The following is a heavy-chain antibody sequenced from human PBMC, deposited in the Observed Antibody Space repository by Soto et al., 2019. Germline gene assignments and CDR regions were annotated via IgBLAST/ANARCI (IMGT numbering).Heavy chain of an antibody. Sequence: QLHLQESGPRLVKPSETLSLTCSVSGASINSPDYFWGWIRQPPGKGLDWIGNVYYSGGTYSNPCPKSRVPMSVDTAKNQFSLQVTCVTATDTAVYYFAIRDTSKVRGYEHWGQGTLVTVSS. D-gene: IGHD3-3*01. CDR1: GASINSPDYF. CDR2: VYYSGGT. V-gene: IGHV4-39*01. J-gene: IGHJ1*01. CDR3: AIRDTSKVRGYEH.